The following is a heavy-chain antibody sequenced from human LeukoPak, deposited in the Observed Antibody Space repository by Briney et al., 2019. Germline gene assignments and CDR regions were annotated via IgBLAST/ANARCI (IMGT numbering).Heavy chain of an antibody. Sequence: GESLRISCKASGYNFTPYWIGWVRQMPGKGLEWMGIIYPGDSDTRYSPSFQSQVTISADKSISTAYLQWSSLKASDTAMYYCARPHGYYPDAFDIWGQGTMVTVSS. CDR2: IYPGDSDT. J-gene: IGHJ3*02. CDR1: GYNFTPYW. CDR3: ARPHGYYPDAFDI. V-gene: IGHV5-51*01. D-gene: IGHD3-10*01.